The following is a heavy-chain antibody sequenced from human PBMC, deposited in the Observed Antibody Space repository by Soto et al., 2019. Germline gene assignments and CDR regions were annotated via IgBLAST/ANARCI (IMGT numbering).Heavy chain of an antibody. CDR3: ATGDYSNSCNNGHYDY. CDR2: ICYSDIT. Sequence: PSGTLSLTCVVCVGSFSSFCWSWMRQPPGKGLEWIGYICYSDITNYNPSLKSRVTISVDTTKNQFSLKLSSVTAADTAVYYCATGDYSNSCNNGHYDYWGQGALVNVSS. CDR1: VGSFSSFC. V-gene: IGHV4-59*07. J-gene: IGHJ4*02. D-gene: IGHD2-2*01.